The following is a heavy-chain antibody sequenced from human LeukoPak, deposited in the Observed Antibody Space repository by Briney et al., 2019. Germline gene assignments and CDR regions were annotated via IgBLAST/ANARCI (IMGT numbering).Heavy chain of an antibody. V-gene: IGHV4-39*01. J-gene: IGHJ4*02. Sequence: SETLSLTCTVSGGSISSSSYYWGWIRQPPGKGLDWIGSIYYSGSTYYNPSLKSRVTISVDTSKNQFSLKLSSVTAADTAVYYCARVIYYYDSSGYYYAFDYWGQGTLVTVSS. D-gene: IGHD3-22*01. CDR1: GGSISSSSYY. CDR2: IYYSGST. CDR3: ARVIYYYDSSGYYYAFDY.